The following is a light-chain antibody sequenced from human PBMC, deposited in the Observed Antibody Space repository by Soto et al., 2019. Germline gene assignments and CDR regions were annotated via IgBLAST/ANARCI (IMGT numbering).Light chain of an antibody. V-gene: IGKV1-39*01. CDR1: QSISTY. CDR2: SAS. CDR3: QQSYSTPWT. Sequence: DMQMTQSPPSLSASVGDRVTITCRASQSISTYLYWYQQKAGKTKLLVYSASSLQSGVPSRFSGSGAGTDFTLTISSLQPEDFATYYCQQSYSTPWTFGQGTKVEIK. J-gene: IGKJ1*01.